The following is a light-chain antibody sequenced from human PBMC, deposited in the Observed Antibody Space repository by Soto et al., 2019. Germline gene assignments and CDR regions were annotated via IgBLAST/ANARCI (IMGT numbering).Light chain of an antibody. Sequence: QSALTQPPSVSGSPGQSVTISCTGTSSDIGIYNCVSWYRQPPGTAPKLMIYEVSNRPSVVPDRFSGSKSGNTASLTISGVQAEDEADYYCSSCTSSSVVFGGGTKVTVL. V-gene: IGLV2-18*02. J-gene: IGLJ2*01. CDR2: EVS. CDR1: SSDIGIYNC. CDR3: SSCTSSSVV.